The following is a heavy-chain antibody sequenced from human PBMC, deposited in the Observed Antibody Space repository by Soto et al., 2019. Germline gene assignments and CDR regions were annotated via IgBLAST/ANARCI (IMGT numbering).Heavy chain of an antibody. D-gene: IGHD2-21*02. Sequence: QLQLQESGPGLVKPSETLSLTCTVSVGSISSSSYYWGWVRQAPGKGLEWIGSIYYSGSTYYNPSLKSRVTISLDTSKNQFSLKLSSVTAADTAFYYCARQDSRYCGDDCLYWYFDLWGRGTLVTVSS. CDR1: VGSISSSSYY. J-gene: IGHJ2*01. CDR3: ARQDSRYCGDDCLYWYFDL. V-gene: IGHV4-39*01. CDR2: IYYSGST.